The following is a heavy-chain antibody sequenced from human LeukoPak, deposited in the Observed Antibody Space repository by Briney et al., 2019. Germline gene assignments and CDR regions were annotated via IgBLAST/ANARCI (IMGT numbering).Heavy chain of an antibody. CDR1: GFTFSTYS. J-gene: IGHJ5*02. V-gene: IGHV3-48*01. CDR2: ISSASNTI. Sequence: GESLRLSCAASGFTFSTYSMNWVRQHPGKGLEWVSYISSASNTIYYADSVKGRFTISRDNAKNSLYLQMNSLRAEDTAMYYCARDGWFGDYNWFDPWGQGTLVTVSS. D-gene: IGHD3-10*01. CDR3: ARDGWFGDYNWFDP.